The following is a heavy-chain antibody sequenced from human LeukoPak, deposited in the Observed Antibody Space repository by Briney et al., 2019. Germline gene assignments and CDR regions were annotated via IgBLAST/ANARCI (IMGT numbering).Heavy chain of an antibody. Sequence: PSETLSLTCTVSGGSISSYYWSWIRQPPGKGLEWIGYIYYSGSTNYNPSLKSRVTISVDTSKNQFSLKLSSVTAADTAVYYCARVNPEWELRDWYFDLWGRGTLVTVSS. D-gene: IGHD1-26*01. CDR1: GGSISSYY. V-gene: IGHV4-59*12. CDR3: ARVNPEWELRDWYFDL. J-gene: IGHJ2*01. CDR2: IYYSGST.